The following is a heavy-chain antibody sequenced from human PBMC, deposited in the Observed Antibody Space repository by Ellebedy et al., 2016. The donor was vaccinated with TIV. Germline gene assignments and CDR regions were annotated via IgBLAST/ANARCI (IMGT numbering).Heavy chain of an antibody. Sequence: GESLKISCAASGFTFSRYWMSWVRQAPGKGLEWVANIKEDGSAKYYADSVKGRFTISRDNAMDSLYLQMNSLRAEDTAVYYCARDYHGKDYWGQGTLVTVSS. CDR2: IKEDGSAK. J-gene: IGHJ4*02. CDR1: GFTFSRYW. V-gene: IGHV3-7*01. D-gene: IGHD1-14*01. CDR3: ARDYHGKDY.